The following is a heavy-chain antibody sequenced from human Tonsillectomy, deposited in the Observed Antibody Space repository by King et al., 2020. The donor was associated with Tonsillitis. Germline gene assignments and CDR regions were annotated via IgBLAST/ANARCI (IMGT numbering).Heavy chain of an antibody. V-gene: IGHV1-69*09. CDR2: IIPFLGML. D-gene: IGHD6-19*01. CDR1: GDTFSKYA. J-gene: IGHJ4*02. Sequence: VQLVESGAEVKKPGSSVKVSCKASGDTFSKYAISWVRRVPGQGLEWMGRIIPFLGMLDYAQNFQARLTNTADKSTNTVYMELSSLRSDDTAVYYCARARVSVSGPAHYFDLWGQGTLVTVSS. CDR3: ARARVSVSGPAHYFDL.